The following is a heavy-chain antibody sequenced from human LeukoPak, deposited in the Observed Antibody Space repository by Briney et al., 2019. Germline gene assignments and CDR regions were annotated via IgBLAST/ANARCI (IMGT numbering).Heavy chain of an antibody. CDR2: IYYSGST. V-gene: IGHV4-61*01. CDR3: ARDLGSSSWFERYNWFDP. Sequence: SETLSLTCTVSGGSVSSGSYYRSWIRQPPGKGLEWIGYIYYSGSTNYNPSLKSRVTISVDTSKNQFSLKLSSVTAADTAVYYCARDLGSSSWFERYNWFDPWGQGTLVTVSS. D-gene: IGHD6-13*01. J-gene: IGHJ5*02. CDR1: GGSVSSGSYY.